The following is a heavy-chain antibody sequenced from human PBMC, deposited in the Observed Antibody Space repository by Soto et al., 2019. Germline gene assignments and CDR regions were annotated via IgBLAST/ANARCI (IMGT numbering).Heavy chain of an antibody. Sequence: ASVKVSCKASGYTFTSYDINWVRQATGQGLEWMGWMNPNSGNTGYAQKLQGRVTMTRNTSISTAYMELSSLRSEDTAVYYCASPRYSSSWYGYYYMDVWGKGTTVTVSS. CDR3: ASPRYSSSWYGYYYMDV. V-gene: IGHV1-8*01. J-gene: IGHJ6*03. D-gene: IGHD6-13*01. CDR2: MNPNSGNT. CDR1: GYTFTSYD.